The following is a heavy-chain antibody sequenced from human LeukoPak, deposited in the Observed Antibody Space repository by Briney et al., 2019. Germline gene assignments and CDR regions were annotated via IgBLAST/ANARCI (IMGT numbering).Heavy chain of an antibody. CDR2: ISGTGGAT. J-gene: IGHJ5*01. V-gene: IGHV3-23*01. CDR3: VKDPRDTYGTNWFVS. CDR1: GFSFGNYA. D-gene: IGHD2-21*01. Sequence: QPGGSLRLSCVASGFSFGNYAMSWVRQAPGKGLQWVSQISGTGGATWYAGFARDRFTVSRDNSKKTLYLQMSGLRVEDTAMYYCVKDPRDTYGTNWFVSWGHGTLLIVSS.